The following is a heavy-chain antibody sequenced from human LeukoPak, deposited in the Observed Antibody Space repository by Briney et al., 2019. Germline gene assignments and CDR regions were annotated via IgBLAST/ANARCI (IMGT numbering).Heavy chain of an antibody. J-gene: IGHJ5*02. CDR2: ISSSGSTI. CDR1: GFTFSDYY. V-gene: IGHV3-11*04. D-gene: IGHD6-13*01. CDR3: AREVRIKAEGGTEWFDP. Sequence: NPGGSLRLSCAASGFTFSDYYMSWIRQAPGKGLEWVSYISSSGSTIYYADSVKGRFTISRDNAKNSLYLQMNSLRAEDTAVYYCAREVRIKAEGGTEWFDPWGQGTLVTVSS.